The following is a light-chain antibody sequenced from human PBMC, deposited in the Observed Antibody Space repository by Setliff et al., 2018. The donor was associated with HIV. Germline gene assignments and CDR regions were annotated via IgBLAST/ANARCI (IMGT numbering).Light chain of an antibody. CDR1: ALPRKY. CDR3: LSAHNSSTYRGI. CDR2: TDT. J-gene: IGLJ2*01. Sequence: SYELNQPPSVSVSPGQTARVTCSGEALPRKYSYWFQQKPGQAPVMVIYTDTERPSVIPARFSGSTSGTTVTLTISGVQAEDEADYYCLSAHNSSTYRGIFGGGTKVTVL. V-gene: IGLV3-16*01.